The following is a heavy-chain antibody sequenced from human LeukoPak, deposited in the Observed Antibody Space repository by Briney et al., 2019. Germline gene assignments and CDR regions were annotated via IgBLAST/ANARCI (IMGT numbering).Heavy chain of an antibody. Sequence: GGSLRLSCAASGFTVNSNSMSWVRQATGKGLECVAAIYSGDSTYYPDSVKGRFSISRDNSKNTPYLQMSSLRAEDTAIYYCVGRPYYYYGMDVWGQGTTVTVSS. CDR3: VGRPYYYYGMDV. CDR2: IYSGDST. J-gene: IGHJ6*02. CDR1: GFTVNSNS. V-gene: IGHV3-53*01.